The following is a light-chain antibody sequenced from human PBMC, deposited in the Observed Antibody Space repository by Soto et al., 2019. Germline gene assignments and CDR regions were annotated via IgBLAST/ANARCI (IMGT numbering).Light chain of an antibody. Sequence: EIVLTQSPATLSLSPGERATLSCRASQSVSSSLAWFQQKPGQAPRLLIYGASNRATGIPARFSGSGSGTDFTLTIRSIEPEDFALYYCQQRSNWPITFGQGTRLEIK. CDR2: GAS. J-gene: IGKJ5*01. CDR3: QQRSNWPIT. CDR1: QSVSSS. V-gene: IGKV3-11*01.